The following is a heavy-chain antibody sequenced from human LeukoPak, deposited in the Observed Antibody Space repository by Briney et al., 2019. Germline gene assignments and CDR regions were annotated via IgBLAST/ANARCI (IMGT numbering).Heavy chain of an antibody. CDR3: AKDLVRGVIKGGSY. D-gene: IGHD3-10*01. V-gene: IGHV3-23*01. CDR1: GFTFSSYA. J-gene: IGHJ4*02. Sequence: GGSLRLSCAASGFTFSSYAMSWVRQAPGKGLEWVSAISGSGGSTYYADSVKGRFTISRDSSKNTLYLQMNSLRAEDTAVYYCAKDLVRGVIKGGSYWGQGTLVTVSS. CDR2: ISGSGGST.